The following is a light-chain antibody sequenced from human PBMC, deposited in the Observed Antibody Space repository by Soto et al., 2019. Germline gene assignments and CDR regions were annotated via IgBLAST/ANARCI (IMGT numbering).Light chain of an antibody. V-gene: IGKV3-15*01. CDR3: QQYNNWPRNT. CDR2: GAS. J-gene: IGKJ2*01. Sequence: EIVMTQSPATLSVSPGERATLSCRASQSVSSNLAWYQQKPGQAPRLLIYGASTRATGIPARFSGSGSGTEFTLTISSLQSEDFAVYYRQQYNNWPRNTFGQGTKLEIK. CDR1: QSVSSN.